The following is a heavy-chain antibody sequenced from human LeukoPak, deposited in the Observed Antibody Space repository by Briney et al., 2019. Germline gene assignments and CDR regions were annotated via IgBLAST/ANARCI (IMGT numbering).Heavy chain of an antibody. J-gene: IGHJ4*02. CDR2: VYSGGST. Sequence: GGSLRLSCTASGFTVSSDYMSWVRQALGKGLEWVSVVYSGGSTYYADSVKGRFTISRDNSKNTLYLQMNSLRAEDTAVYYCAREPPGGGFDYWGQGTLVTVSS. CDR1: GFTVSSDY. D-gene: IGHD3-16*01. V-gene: IGHV3-66*01. CDR3: AREPPGGGFDY.